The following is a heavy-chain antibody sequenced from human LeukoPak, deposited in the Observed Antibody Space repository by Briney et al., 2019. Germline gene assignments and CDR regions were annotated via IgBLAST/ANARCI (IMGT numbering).Heavy chain of an antibody. D-gene: IGHD4-23*01. Sequence: GGSLRLSCAAYGFTFSSYWMNWVRQAPGKGLVWVSRIASDGSSTTYADSVKGRFSISRDNAKNTLYLQMNSLRVEDTAVYYCARGRPHGNDYWGQGTLITVSS. CDR2: IASDGSST. CDR3: ARGRPHGNDY. CDR1: GFTFSSYW. J-gene: IGHJ4*02. V-gene: IGHV3-74*01.